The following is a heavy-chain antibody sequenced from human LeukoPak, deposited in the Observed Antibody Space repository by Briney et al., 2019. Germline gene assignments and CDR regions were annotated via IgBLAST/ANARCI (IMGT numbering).Heavy chain of an antibody. J-gene: IGHJ4*02. V-gene: IGHV4-39*07. CDR3: AQRLAAAKSPFDY. Sequence: SETLSLTCTVSGGSISSSSYYWGWIRQPPGKGLEWIGSIYYSGSTYYNPSLKSRVTISVDTSKNQFSLKLSSVTAADTAVYYCAQRLAAAKSPFDYWGQGTLVTVSS. CDR1: GGSISSSSYY. CDR2: IYYSGST. D-gene: IGHD6-13*01.